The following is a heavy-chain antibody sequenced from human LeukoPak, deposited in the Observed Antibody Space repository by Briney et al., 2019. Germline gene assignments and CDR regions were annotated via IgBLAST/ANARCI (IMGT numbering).Heavy chain of an antibody. V-gene: IGHV4-39*07. J-gene: IGHJ4*02. Sequence: KPSETLSLTCTVSGGSISSSSYYWGWIRQPPGKGLEWIGSIYYSGSNYYNPSLKSRVTISVDTSKNQFSLKLSSVTAADTAVYYCARHRGSSGWYFDYWGQGTLVTVSS. CDR1: GGSISSSSYY. CDR2: IYYSGSN. CDR3: ARHRGSSGWYFDY. D-gene: IGHD6-19*01.